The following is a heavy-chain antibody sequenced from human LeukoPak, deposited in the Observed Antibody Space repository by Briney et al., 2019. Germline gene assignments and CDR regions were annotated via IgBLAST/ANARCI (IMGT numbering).Heavy chain of an antibody. J-gene: IGHJ4*02. V-gene: IGHV3-49*04. CDR1: GFTFGDYA. CDR2: IRSKAYGGTT. D-gene: IGHD2-15*01. CDR3: TRVSLVAASVFFDY. Sequence: PGGSLRLSCTASGFTFGDYAMSWVRQAPGKGLEWVSFIRSKAYGGTTEYAASVKGRFTISRDDSKIIAYLQMNSLKTEDTAAYYCTRVSLVAASVFFDYWGQGTLVTVSS.